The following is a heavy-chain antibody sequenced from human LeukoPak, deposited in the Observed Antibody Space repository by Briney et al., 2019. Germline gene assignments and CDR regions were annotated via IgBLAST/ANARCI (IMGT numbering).Heavy chain of an antibody. CDR1: GYTFTGYY. J-gene: IGHJ3*02. V-gene: IGHV1-2*02. CDR3: ARDRNSGSSLDI. Sequence: ASVKVSCKASGYTFTGYYIHWVRQAPGQGLEWMGWINPNSGATNYAQKFQGRVTMTRDTSISTAYMELSSLKSDNTAVYYCARDRNSGSSLDIWGHGTMVTVSS. CDR2: INPNSGAT. D-gene: IGHD6-6*01.